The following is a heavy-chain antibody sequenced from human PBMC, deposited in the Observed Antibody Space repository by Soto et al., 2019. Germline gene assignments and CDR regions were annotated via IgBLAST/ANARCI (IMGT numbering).Heavy chain of an antibody. V-gene: IGHV3-33*01. CDR2: IWYDGSNK. CDR3: ARAFNYDFWSGYSYYFDY. J-gene: IGHJ4*02. Sequence: PGGSLRLSCAASGFTVSSYGMHWVRQAPGKGLEWVAVIWYDGSNKYYADSVKGRFTISRDNSKNTLYLQMNSLRAEDTDVYYCARAFNYDFWSGYSYYFDYWGQGTLVTVSS. CDR1: GFTVSSYG. D-gene: IGHD3-3*01.